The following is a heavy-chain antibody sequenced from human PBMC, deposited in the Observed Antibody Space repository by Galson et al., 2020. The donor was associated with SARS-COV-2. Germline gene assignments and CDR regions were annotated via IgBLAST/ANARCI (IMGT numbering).Heavy chain of an antibody. Sequence: SETLSLTCAVYGESFSGFYWTWIRQPPGKGLEWIGEINQSGAINYNPSLKSRVIISADRSKNQFSLKVTSVTAADTAVYYCARGHEYYDSIGYYVYWGQGTLVTVSP. J-gene: IGHJ4*02. CDR3: ARGHEYYDSIGYYVY. CDR2: INQSGAI. V-gene: IGHV4-34*01. D-gene: IGHD3-22*01. CDR1: GESFSGFY.